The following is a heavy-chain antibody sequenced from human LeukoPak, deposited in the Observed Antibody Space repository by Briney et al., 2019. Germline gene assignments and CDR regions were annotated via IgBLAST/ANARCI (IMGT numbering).Heavy chain of an antibody. CDR2: ISGGGDNT. J-gene: IGHJ4*02. CDR1: GFTFSNYA. D-gene: IGHD1-26*01. V-gene: IGHV3-23*01. CDR3: ARGPYSEENYFDY. Sequence: PGGSLRLSCSVFGFTFSNYAMHWVRQAPGKGLEWVSTISGGGDNTYYADSVRGRFTISRDNSNNTLYLQMNSLRAEDTAVYYCARGPYSEENYFDYWGQGTLVTVSS.